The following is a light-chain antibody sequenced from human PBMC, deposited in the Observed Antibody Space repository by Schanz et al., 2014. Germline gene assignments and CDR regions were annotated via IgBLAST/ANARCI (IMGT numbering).Light chain of an antibody. J-gene: IGKJ2*01. V-gene: IGKV3-20*01. CDR1: QSLSSDY. CDR3: QQFGSSPYT. CDR2: GAS. Sequence: EIVLTQSPGTLSLSPGERATLSCRASQSLSSDYLAWYQQKPGQAPRLLIYGASRRAAGIPDRFSGSGSGTDFTLTISRLEPDDFAVFYCQQFGSSPYTFGPGTKLEIK.